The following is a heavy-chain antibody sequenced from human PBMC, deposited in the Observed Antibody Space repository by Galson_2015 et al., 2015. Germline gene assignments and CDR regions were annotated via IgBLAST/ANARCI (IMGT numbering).Heavy chain of an antibody. V-gene: IGHV1-3*01. J-gene: IGHJ5*02. Sequence: SVKVSCKASGYTFTSYAMHWVRQAPGQRLEWMGWINAGNGNTKYSQKFQGRVTITRDTSASTAYMELSSLRSEDTAVYYCARGQYTIFGPVGWFDPWGQGTLVTVSS. CDR3: ARGQYTIFGPVGWFDP. CDR1: GYTFTSYA. D-gene: IGHD3-3*01. CDR2: INAGNGNT.